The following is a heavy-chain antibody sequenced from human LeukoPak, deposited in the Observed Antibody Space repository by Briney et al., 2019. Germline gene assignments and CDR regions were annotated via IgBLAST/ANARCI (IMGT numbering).Heavy chain of an antibody. CDR1: GYSLTTYW. Sequence: GESLKISCKGSGYSLTTYWIAWVRQMPGKGLEWMGIIYPGDSDTGYSPSFQGQVTISADNSINTAYLQWGSLKASDTAMYYCARRVVGATTRHFDYWGQGTLVTVSS. J-gene: IGHJ4*02. V-gene: IGHV5-51*01. CDR2: IYPGDSDT. D-gene: IGHD1-26*01. CDR3: ARRVVGATTRHFDY.